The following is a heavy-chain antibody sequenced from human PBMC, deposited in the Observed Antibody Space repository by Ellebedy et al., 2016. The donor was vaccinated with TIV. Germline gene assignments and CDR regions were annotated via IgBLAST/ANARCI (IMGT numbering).Heavy chain of an antibody. CDR3: ARVLLWFGDLYYFDY. Sequence: GGSLRLSXAASGFTFSSYSMNWVRQAPGKGLEWVSYISSSSSTIYYADSVKGRFTISRDNAKNSLYLQMNSLRDEDTAVYYCARVLLWFGDLYYFDYWGQGTLVTVSS. CDR2: ISSSSSTI. D-gene: IGHD3-10*01. V-gene: IGHV3-48*02. J-gene: IGHJ4*02. CDR1: GFTFSSYS.